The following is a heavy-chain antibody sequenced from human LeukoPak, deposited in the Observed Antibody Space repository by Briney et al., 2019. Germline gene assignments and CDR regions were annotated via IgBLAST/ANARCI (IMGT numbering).Heavy chain of an antibody. V-gene: IGHV3-48*01. CDR1: GFSFSTYS. CDR2: ISQSSSII. Sequence: GGSLRLSCEASGFSFSTYSMNWVRQAPGKGLEWISYISQSSSIIFYADSVRGRFTISRDNAKTSLYLQMNSLRAEDTAVYYCARGPSGWDELDYWGQGTLVTVSS. D-gene: IGHD6-19*01. CDR3: ARGPSGWDELDY. J-gene: IGHJ4*02.